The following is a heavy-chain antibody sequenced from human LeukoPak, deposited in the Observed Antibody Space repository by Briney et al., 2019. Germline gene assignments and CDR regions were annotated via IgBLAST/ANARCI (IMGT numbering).Heavy chain of an antibody. V-gene: IGHV3-21*01. Sequence: GGSLRLSCAASGFTFSSYSMNWARQAPGKGLGGVSSTSSSSTHIYYAHSVKGRFTISKDNAKNSLYLKMDSLRAEDTAVYYCARNIAARAEGKAFDIWGQGTMVTVSS. CDR1: GFTFSSYS. CDR2: TSSSSTHI. J-gene: IGHJ3*02. D-gene: IGHD6-6*01. CDR3: ARNIAARAEGKAFDI.